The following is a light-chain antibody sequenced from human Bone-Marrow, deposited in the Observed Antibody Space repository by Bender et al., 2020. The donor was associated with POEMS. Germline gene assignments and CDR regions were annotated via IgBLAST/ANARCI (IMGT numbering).Light chain of an antibody. V-gene: IGLV8-61*01. J-gene: IGLJ3*02. CDR3: VLYIHPGIRV. CDR1: SGSVSISHY. CDR2: NTN. Sequence: QTVVTQEPSFSVSPGGTVTLTCGLSSGSVSISHYPSWYQQTPGQSPRMLISNTNIRSSGVPDRFSGSILGNKAALTITGAQTDDECLYYYVLYIHPGIRVFGGGTKLTVL.